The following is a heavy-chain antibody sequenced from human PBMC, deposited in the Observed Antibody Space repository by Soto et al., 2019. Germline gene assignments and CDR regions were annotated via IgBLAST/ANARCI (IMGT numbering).Heavy chain of an antibody. V-gene: IGHV1-2*04. CDR2: INPNSGGT. Sequence: QVQLGRLGAGGKKPGASGKASCRASGYPFMDFFLHWVRQAPGQGLEWMGWINPNSGGTNYAQKFQGWVTMTRDTSISTAYMELNRDDTAVYYCARAYSSSDDFDYWGQGTLVTVSS. CDR1: GYPFMDFF. J-gene: IGHJ4*02. D-gene: IGHD3-22*01. CDR3: ARAYSSSDDFDY.